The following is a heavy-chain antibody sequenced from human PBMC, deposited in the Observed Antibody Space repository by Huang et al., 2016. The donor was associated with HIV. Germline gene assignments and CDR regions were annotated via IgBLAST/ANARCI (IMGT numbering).Heavy chain of an antibody. D-gene: IGHD7-27*01. CDR2: INSDGRSV. J-gene: IGHJ4*02. CDR3: ARDNWGPDY. Sequence: EVQLVESGGGLVQPGGSLRLSCVVSGFSFSNYWMHWVSQATGKGPVWVSRINSDGRSVNYADSVKDRFTISRDNAKNTLYLQMNSLRAEDTAVYYCARDNWGPDYWGQGTLVTVSS. V-gene: IGHV3-74*01. CDR1: GFSFSNYW.